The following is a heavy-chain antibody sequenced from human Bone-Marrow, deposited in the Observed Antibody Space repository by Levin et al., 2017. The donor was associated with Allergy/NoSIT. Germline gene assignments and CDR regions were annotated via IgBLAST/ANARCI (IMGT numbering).Heavy chain of an antibody. V-gene: IGHV3-30*18. CDR3: AKVDYYYYYGMDV. Sequence: GESLKISCAASGFTFSSYGMHWVRQAPGKGLEWVAVISYDGSNKYYADSVKGRFTISRDNSKNTLYLQMNSLRAEDTAVYYCAKVDYYYYYGMDVWGQGTTVTVSS. J-gene: IGHJ6*02. CDR2: ISYDGSNK. CDR1: GFTFSSYG.